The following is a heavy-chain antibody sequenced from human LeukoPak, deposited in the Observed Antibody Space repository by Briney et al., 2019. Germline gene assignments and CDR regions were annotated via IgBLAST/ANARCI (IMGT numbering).Heavy chain of an antibody. CDR1: GYSIRRGYY. J-gene: IGHJ4*02. Sequence: SHTLSLIRTVCGYSIRRGYYWGWIRQPPGKGLEWIGRIYQSGSTYYNPVLKRRHTRSVDTSKHQFSLKLSSVTAADTAVYYCARMGYFGLLFDYWGQGTLVTVSS. V-gene: IGHV4-38-2*02. CDR3: ARMGYFGLLFDY. D-gene: IGHD3-9*01. CDR2: IYQSGST.